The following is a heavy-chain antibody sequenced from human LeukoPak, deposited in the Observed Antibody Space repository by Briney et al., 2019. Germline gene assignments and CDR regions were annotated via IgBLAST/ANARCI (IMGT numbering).Heavy chain of an antibody. D-gene: IGHD2-15*01. CDR3: AKNGDRGAYCSGGSCYPYYYYYIDV. CDR2: ITSSSTYT. J-gene: IGHJ6*03. CDR1: GFSFSSYN. V-gene: IGHV3-21*04. Sequence: GGSLRLSCAASGFSFSSYNMNWVRQTPGKGLEWVSSITSSSTYTFYADSVKGRFTISRDNSKNTLYLQMNSLRAEDTAIYYCAKNGDRGAYCSGGSCYPYYYYYIDVWGKGTTVTISS.